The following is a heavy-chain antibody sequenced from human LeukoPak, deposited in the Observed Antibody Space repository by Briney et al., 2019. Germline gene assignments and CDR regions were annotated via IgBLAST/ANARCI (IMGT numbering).Heavy chain of an antibody. Sequence: GASVKVSCKASGYTFTSYGISWVRQAPGQGLEWMGWISAYNGNTNYAQKLQGRVTMTTDTSTSTAYMELRSLGSDDTAVYYCARGGKYSGYTPDAFDIWGQGTMVTVSS. CDR3: ARGGKYSGYTPDAFDI. D-gene: IGHD5-12*01. CDR1: GYTFTSYG. CDR2: ISAYNGNT. J-gene: IGHJ3*02. V-gene: IGHV1-18*01.